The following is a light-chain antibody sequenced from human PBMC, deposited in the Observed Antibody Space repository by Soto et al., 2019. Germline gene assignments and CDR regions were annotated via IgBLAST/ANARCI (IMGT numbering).Light chain of an antibody. CDR2: ATS. J-gene: IGKJ3*01. CDR3: QQANSFPFT. V-gene: IGKV1-12*02. Sequence: DIQMTQSPSSVSASVGDRVTITCRASQGISSWLAWCQQKPGTAPKLLIYATSTLQSAVPSRFSGSGSGTDFTLTISSLQPEDFATYYCQQANSFPFTFGPGTKVDIK. CDR1: QGISSW.